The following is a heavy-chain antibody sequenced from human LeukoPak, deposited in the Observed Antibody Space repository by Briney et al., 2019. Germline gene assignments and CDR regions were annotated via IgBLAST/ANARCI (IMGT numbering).Heavy chain of an antibody. J-gene: IGHJ6*02. D-gene: IGHD3-22*01. Sequence: PGGSLRLSCAASGFTFSDYYMSWIRQAPGRGLEWVSYISGSSSYTNYADSVKGRFTISRDNSKNTLYLQMNSLRAEDTAVYYCAKDLPGRGWLLLGDYYYGMDVWGQGTTVTVSS. CDR1: GFTFSDYY. CDR3: AKDLPGRGWLLLGDYYYGMDV. CDR2: ISGSSSYT. V-gene: IGHV3-11*06.